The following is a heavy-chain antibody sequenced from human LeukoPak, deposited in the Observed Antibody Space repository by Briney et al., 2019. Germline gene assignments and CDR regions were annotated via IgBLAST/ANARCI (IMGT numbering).Heavy chain of an antibody. CDR1: GGSFSGYY. D-gene: IGHD6-6*01. Sequence: PSETLSLTCAVYGGSFSGYYWSWIRQPPGKGLEWIGEINHSGSTNYNPSLKSRVTISVDTSKNQFSLKLSSVTAADTAVYYCARGRLVSSQPFDYWGQGTLVTVSS. J-gene: IGHJ4*02. CDR3: ARGRLVSSQPFDY. V-gene: IGHV4-34*01. CDR2: INHSGST.